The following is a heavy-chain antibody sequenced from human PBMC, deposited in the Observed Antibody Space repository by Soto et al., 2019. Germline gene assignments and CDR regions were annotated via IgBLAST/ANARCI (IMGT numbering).Heavy chain of an antibody. CDR1: GGTFSSYA. J-gene: IGHJ6*02. CDR2: IIPIFGTA. D-gene: IGHD3-9*01. V-gene: IGHV1-69*01. CDR3: GRKGRGGYDILTGPTGMDV. Sequence: QVQLVQSGAEVKKPGSSVKVSCKASGGTFSSYAISWVRQAPGQGLEWMGGIIPIFGTANYAQKFQGRVTITADESTSTAYMELSSLRSEDTDVYYCGRKGRGGYDILTGPTGMDVWGQGTTVTVSS.